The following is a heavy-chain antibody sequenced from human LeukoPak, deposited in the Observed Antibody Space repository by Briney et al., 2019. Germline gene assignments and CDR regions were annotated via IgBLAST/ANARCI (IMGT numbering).Heavy chain of an antibody. V-gene: IGHV4-30-2*01. J-gene: IGHJ6*02. CDR1: GGSISSGGYS. Sequence: SQTLSLTCAVSGGSISSGGYSWSWIRQPPGKGLEWIGYIYHSGSTYYNPSLKSRVTISVDRSKNQFSLKLSSVTAADTAVYYCARGYSSGWYSGIYYYYGMDVWGQGTTVTVSS. CDR2: IYHSGST. D-gene: IGHD6-19*01. CDR3: ARGYSSGWYSGIYYYYGMDV.